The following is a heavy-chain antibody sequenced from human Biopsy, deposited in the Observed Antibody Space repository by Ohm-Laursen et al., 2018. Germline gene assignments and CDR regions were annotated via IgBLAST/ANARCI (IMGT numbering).Heavy chain of an antibody. CDR1: GVSINGGRYY. CDR3: ARDYDTSGYYYVS. V-gene: IGHV4-31*03. J-gene: IGHJ4*02. Sequence: TLSLTCTVSGVSINGGRYYWNWIRHHPGKGLEWIGNIFYSANTYYNPSLKSRVTISVDTSKNQFSLKLSSVTAADTAVYYCARDYDTSGYYYVSRGQGTLVTVSS. D-gene: IGHD3-22*01. CDR2: IFYSANT.